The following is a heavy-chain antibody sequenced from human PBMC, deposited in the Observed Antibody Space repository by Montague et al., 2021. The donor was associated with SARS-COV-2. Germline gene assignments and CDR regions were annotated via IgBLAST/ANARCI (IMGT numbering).Heavy chain of an antibody. D-gene: IGHD6-13*01. J-gene: IGHJ4*02. CDR1: GDSVSSNSAA. CDR2: TYYRSKWYR. V-gene: IGHV6-1*01. Sequence: CAISGDSVSSNSAAWNWIRQSPSRGLEWLGRTYYRSKWYRDYALSVRSRLTVNPDTSENQFSLQLNSVTPDDTAVYYRARSGYGGGTTWFYFDSWGPGTLITVSS. CDR3: ARSGYGGGTTWFYFDS.